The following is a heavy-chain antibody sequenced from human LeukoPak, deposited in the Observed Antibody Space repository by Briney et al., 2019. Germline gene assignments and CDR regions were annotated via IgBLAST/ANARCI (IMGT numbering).Heavy chain of an antibody. J-gene: IGHJ4*02. D-gene: IGHD6-6*01. CDR2: IYYSGST. CDR3: ARDVGGSSGSDY. CDR1: GGSISSYY. V-gene: IGHV4-59*01. Sequence: SETLSLTCTVSGGSISSYYWSWIRQPPGKGLEWIGYIYYSGSTNYNPSLKSRVTISVDTSKNQFSLKLSSVTAADTAVYYCARDVGGSSGSDYWGQGTLVTVSS.